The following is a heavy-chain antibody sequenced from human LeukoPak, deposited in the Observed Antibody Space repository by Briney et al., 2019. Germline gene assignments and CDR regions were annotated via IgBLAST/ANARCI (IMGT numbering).Heavy chain of an antibody. CDR2: ISAYNGNT. V-gene: IGHV1-18*01. CDR3: ARWGDCSSTSCYGSSRWFDP. J-gene: IGHJ5*02. D-gene: IGHD2-2*01. Sequence: ASVKVSCKASRYTFTSYGISWVRQAAGHGLEWMGWISAYNGNTNYAQKLQHRVTMTTDTSTSTAYMELRSLRSDDTAVYYCARWGDCSSTSCYGSSRWFDPWGQGTLVTVSS. CDR1: RYTFTSYG.